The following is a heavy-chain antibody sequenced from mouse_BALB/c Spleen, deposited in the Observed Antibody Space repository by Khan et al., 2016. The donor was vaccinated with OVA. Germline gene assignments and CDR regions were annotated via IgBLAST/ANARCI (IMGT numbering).Heavy chain of an antibody. D-gene: IGHD1-1*02. J-gene: IGHJ3*01. V-gene: IGHV1S81*02. CDR1: GYTFTSYY. CDR3: TRSGWAACAY. Sequence: QVHVKQSGAELVKPGASVKLSCKASGYTFTSYYIYWVKQRPGQGLEWIGGINPSNGDTYFNEKFESKATLTVDKSSSTAFMQVSSLTSEDSAVYYCTRSGWAACAYWGQGTLVTVSA. CDR2: INPSNGDT.